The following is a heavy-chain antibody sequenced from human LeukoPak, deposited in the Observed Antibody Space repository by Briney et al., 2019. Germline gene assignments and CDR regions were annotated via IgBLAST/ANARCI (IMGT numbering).Heavy chain of an antibody. D-gene: IGHD6-25*01. CDR1: DGSFTSIY. J-gene: IGHJ4*02. Sequence: SETLSLTCAAHDGSFTSIYWRWIRQPPGRGLEWIGEITHSGSTNYNPSLKSRVTISLDTSKNQFSLKLNSVTAADAAVYYCARYIMAAAPRFDNWGQGTLVAVSS. CDR2: ITHSGST. V-gene: IGHV4-34*01. CDR3: ARYIMAAAPRFDN.